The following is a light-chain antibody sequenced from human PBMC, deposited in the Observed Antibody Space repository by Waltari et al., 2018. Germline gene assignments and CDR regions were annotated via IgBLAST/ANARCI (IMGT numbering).Light chain of an antibody. J-gene: IGLJ2*01. CDR1: SSNIGSNT. CDR3: AAWDDSLNGPDVV. V-gene: IGLV1-44*01. CDR2: SNK. Sequence: QSVLTQPPSASGTPGQRVTISCSGSSSNIGSNTVNWYQQLPGTAPKLLIYSNKPRPCGVPDRCSGSKSGTSASLAISGLQSEDEADYYCAAWDDSLNGPDVVFGGGTKLTVL.